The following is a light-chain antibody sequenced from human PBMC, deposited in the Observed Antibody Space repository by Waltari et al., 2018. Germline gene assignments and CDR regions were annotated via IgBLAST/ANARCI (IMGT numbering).Light chain of an antibody. V-gene: IGLV4-69*01. CDR2: LNSDGTH. CDR3: QTWGTGIRV. J-gene: IGLJ3*02. Sequence: QLVLTQSPSASASLGASVKPTCTLSSGHSNYPIAWPPQQPEKGPRYLMKLNSDGTHNKGDGIPDRFSGSSSGAERYLTISSLQSEDEADYYCQTWGTGIRVFGGGTKLTVL. CDR1: SGHSNYP.